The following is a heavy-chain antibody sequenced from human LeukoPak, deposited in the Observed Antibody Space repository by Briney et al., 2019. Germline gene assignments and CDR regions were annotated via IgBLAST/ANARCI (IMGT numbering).Heavy chain of an antibody. CDR3: AGGVCTTTGCSGFYGMDV. V-gene: IGHV3-7*04. D-gene: IGHD2-2*01. CDR1: GFTFSSYW. Sequence: TGGSLRLSCAASGFTFSSYWMSWARQAPGKGLEWVANIKQDGSEKYYVDSVKGRFTTSRDNAKNSLYLQMNSLRAEDTAVYYCAGGVCTTTGCSGFYGMDVWGQGTTVIVSS. CDR2: IKQDGSEK. J-gene: IGHJ6*02.